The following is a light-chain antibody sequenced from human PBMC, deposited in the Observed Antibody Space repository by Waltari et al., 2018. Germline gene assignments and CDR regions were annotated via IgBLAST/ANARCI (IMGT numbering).Light chain of an antibody. V-gene: IGLV2-14*03. Sequence: QSALTQPASVSGSPGQSITISCTGTSSDVGGYKYVSWYLQHPGKAPKLMIYDCINRPSGVSKRVSGSKSGHTASLTISGRQAEDEADYHCSSYTSSSTVVFGGGTKLTVL. CDR2: DCI. J-gene: IGLJ2*01. CDR3: SSYTSSSTVV. CDR1: SSDVGGYKY.